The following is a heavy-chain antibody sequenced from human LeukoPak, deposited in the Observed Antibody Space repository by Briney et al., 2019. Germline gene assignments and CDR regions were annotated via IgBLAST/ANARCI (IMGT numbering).Heavy chain of an antibody. V-gene: IGHV4-34*01. CDR3: ARAVYSSSSTYYFDY. J-gene: IGHJ4*02. D-gene: IGHD6-6*01. CDR1: GGSFSGYY. CDR2: INHSGST. Sequence: SETLSLTCAVYGGSFSGYYWSWIRQPPGKGLEWIGEINHSGSTNYNPSLKSRVTISVDTSKNQFSLKPSSVTAADTAVYYCARAVYSSSSTYYFDYWGQGTLVTVSS.